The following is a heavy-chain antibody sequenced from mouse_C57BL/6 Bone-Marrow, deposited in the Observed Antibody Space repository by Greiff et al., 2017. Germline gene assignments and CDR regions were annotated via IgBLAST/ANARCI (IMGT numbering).Heavy chain of an antibody. V-gene: IGHV1-55*01. Sequence: QVQLQQPGAELVKPGASVKMSCKASGYTFTSYWITWVKQRPGQGLEWIGDIYPGSGSTNYNEKFKSKATRTVDTSSSTADMQLSSLTSEDSAVYYCARPMLGGWFAYWGQGTLVTVSA. CDR3: ARPMLGGWFAY. J-gene: IGHJ3*01. CDR2: IYPGSGST. CDR1: GYTFTSYW. D-gene: IGHD6-5*01.